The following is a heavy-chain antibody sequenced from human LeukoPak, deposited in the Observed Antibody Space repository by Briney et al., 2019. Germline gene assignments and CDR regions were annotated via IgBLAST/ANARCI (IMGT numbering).Heavy chain of an antibody. CDR2: ISDDGVKK. CDR1: GFTFSSYY. Sequence: GGSLRLSCAASGFTFSSYYMYWVRQAPGKGLEWVTFISDDGVKKYYADSVKGRFSISRDNYKKTLYLHMDSLRAEDTAVYFCARVWETQYYFDHWGQGTLVTVSS. J-gene: IGHJ4*02. CDR3: ARVWETQYYFDH. V-gene: IGHV3-30-3*01. D-gene: IGHD1-26*01.